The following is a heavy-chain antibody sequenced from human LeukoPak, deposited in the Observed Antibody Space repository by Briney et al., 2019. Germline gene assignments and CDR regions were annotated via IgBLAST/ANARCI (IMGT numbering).Heavy chain of an antibody. CDR1: GFTFDDYG. J-gene: IGHJ3*02. Sequence: GGSLRLSCAASGFTFDDYGMSWVRQAPGKGLEWVSGINWSGGSTGYADSVKGRFTISRDNAKNSLYLQMNSLRAEDTALYYCASYYDSSGYGAFDIWGQGTKVTVSS. CDR2: INWSGGST. CDR3: ASYYDSSGYGAFDI. D-gene: IGHD3-22*01. V-gene: IGHV3-20*04.